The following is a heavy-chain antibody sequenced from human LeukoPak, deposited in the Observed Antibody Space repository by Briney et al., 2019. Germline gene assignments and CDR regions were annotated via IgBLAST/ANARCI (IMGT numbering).Heavy chain of an antibody. CDR3: ARDGSDCNSSSCYLNWFDP. CDR1: GYSISSGFY. J-gene: IGHJ5*02. CDR2: IYHSGIT. D-gene: IGHD2-2*01. V-gene: IGHV4-38-2*02. Sequence: SETLSLTCTVSGYSISSGFYWGWIRQPPGKGLEWIGNIYHSGITYYNPSLKSRVTISVATSKNQFSLKLSSVTAADTAVYYCARDGSDCNSSSCYLNWFDPWGQGTLVTVSS.